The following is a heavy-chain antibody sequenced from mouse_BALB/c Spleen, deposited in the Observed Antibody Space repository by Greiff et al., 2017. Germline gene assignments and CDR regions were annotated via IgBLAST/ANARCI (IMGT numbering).Heavy chain of an antibody. V-gene: IGHV2-2*02. Sequence: VQGVESGPGQVQPSQSLSITCTVSGFSLTSYGVHWVRQSPGKGLEWLGVIWSGGSTDYNAAFISRLSISKDNSKSQVFFKMNSLQANDTAIYYCARTYDYEGAMDYWGQGTSVTVSS. CDR1: GFSLTSYG. CDR2: IWSGGST. J-gene: IGHJ4*01. CDR3: ARTYDYEGAMDY. D-gene: IGHD2-4*01.